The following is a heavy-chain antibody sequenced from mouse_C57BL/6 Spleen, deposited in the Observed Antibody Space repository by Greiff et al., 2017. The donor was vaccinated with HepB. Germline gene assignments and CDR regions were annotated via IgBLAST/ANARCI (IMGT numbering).Heavy chain of an antibody. CDR3: ARHEDYPDV. Sequence: EVHLVESGGDLVKPGGSLKLSCAASGFTFSSYGMSWVRQTPDKRLEWVATISSGGSYTYYPDSVKGRFTISRDNAKNTLYLQMSSLKSEDTAMYYCARHEDYPDVWGKGTTLTVSS. CDR1: GFTFSSYG. CDR2: ISSGGSYT. V-gene: IGHV5-6*01. D-gene: IGHD5-5*01. J-gene: IGHJ2*01.